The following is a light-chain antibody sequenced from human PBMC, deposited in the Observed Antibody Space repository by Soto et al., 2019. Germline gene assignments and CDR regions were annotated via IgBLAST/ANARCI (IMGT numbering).Light chain of an antibody. V-gene: IGKV3-11*01. CDR2: DAS. CDR1: QSVSSY. CDR3: QQRSSWHPRPT. J-gene: IGKJ5*01. Sequence: EIVLTQSPATLSLSPGERATLSCRASQSVSSYLAWYQQRPGQAPRLLIYDASNRATGIPARFSGSGSGTDFTLTISSLEPEDFAVYYCQQRSSWHPRPTFGQGTRLEIK.